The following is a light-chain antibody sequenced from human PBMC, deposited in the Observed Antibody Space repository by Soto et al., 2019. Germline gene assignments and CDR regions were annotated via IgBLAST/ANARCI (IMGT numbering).Light chain of an antibody. CDR2: EVS. CDR1: NSDVGGYNS. V-gene: IGLV2-14*01. J-gene: IGLJ2*01. CDR3: SSCTSTNTVI. Sequence: QSALTQPASVSASPGQSITISCTGTNSDVGGYNSVSWYQHHPGKAPKLMIYEVSHRPSGVSNRFSGSKSGNTASLTISGLQAEDEADYYCSSCTSTNTVIFGGGTKLTVL.